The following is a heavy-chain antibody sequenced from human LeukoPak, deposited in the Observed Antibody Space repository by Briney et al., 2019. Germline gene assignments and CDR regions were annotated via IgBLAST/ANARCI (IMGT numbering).Heavy chain of an antibody. CDR3: AKGGYCSGGSCHTPADWLDP. J-gene: IGHJ5*02. D-gene: IGHD2-15*01. V-gene: IGHV3-23*01. Sequence: GGSLRLSCAASGFTFSSYAMGWVRQAPGKGLEWVSAISGSGGSTYYADSVKGRFTISRYNSKNTLYLQMNSLRAEDTAVYYCAKGGYCSGGSCHTPADWLDPWGQGTLVTVSS. CDR2: ISGSGGST. CDR1: GFTFSSYA.